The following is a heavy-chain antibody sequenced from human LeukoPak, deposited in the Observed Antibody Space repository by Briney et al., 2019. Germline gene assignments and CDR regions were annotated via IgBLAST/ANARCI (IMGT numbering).Heavy chain of an antibody. Sequence: PSETLSLTCTVSGGSINIYYWSWIRQPAGKGLEWIGRIFTSGNTNYNPSLKSRVTLSVDKSKNQFSLKLNSVTAADTAVYYCATSTVTTENSYHYIDVWGKGTTVTVSS. J-gene: IGHJ6*03. CDR3: ATSTVTTENSYHYIDV. CDR1: GGSINIYY. D-gene: IGHD4-17*01. V-gene: IGHV4-4*07. CDR2: IFTSGNT.